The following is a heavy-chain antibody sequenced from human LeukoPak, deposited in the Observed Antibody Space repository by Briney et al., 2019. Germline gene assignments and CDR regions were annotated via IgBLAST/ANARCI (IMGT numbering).Heavy chain of an antibody. V-gene: IGHV3-33*01. CDR3: VRDRRQGGTTLDY. J-gene: IGHJ4*02. Sequence: GGSLRLSCAASGFTFSSYGMHWVRQAPGKGLEWVAVIWYDGSNKYYADSVKGRFTISRDNTKNTLYLQMNSLRAEDTAVYYCVRDRRQGGTTLDYWGQGTLVTVSS. CDR2: IWYDGSNK. CDR1: GFTFSSYG. D-gene: IGHD1/OR15-1a*01.